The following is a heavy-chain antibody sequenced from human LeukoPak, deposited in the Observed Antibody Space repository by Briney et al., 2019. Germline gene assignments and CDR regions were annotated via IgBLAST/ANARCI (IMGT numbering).Heavy chain of an antibody. D-gene: IGHD3-3*01. CDR1: GFTFSSYS. J-gene: IGHJ4*02. CDR2: ISSSSSYI. Sequence: GGSLRLSCAASGFTFSSYSMNWVRQAPGKGLEWVSSISSSSSYIYYADSVKGRFTISRDNAKNSLYLQMNSLRAEDTAVYYCARGRAVLRFLEWLLDYWGQGTLVTVSS. CDR3: ARGRAVLRFLEWLLDY. V-gene: IGHV3-21*01.